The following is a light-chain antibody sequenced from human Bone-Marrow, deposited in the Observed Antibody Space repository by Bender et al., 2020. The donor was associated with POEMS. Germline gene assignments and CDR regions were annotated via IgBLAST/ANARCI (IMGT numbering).Light chain of an antibody. CDR3: QSYDSSLSLYV. J-gene: IGLJ1*01. Sequence: QSVLTQPPSASGTPGQRVTISCSGSSSNIASNSVYWYQQLPGTAPTLLIYRNNQRPSGVPDRFSGSKSATSASLAISGLRPEDEAHYYCQSYDSSLSLYVFGTGTKVTVV. CDR1: SSNIASNS. V-gene: IGLV1-47*01. CDR2: RNN.